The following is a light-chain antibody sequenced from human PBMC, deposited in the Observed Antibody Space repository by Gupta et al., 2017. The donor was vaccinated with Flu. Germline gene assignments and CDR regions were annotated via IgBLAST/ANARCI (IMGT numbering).Light chain of an antibody. CDR1: SLRTYY. Sequence: SFELPQYPAVSLALGQTVRITCQGDSLRTYYASWYQQKPGQAPVLVMYDKNNRPSGIPDRFSGSSSGDKASLTITGAQAEDGADYYCNCRDSSGYVVFGGGTKLTVL. V-gene: IGLV3-19*01. J-gene: IGLJ2*01. CDR2: DKN. CDR3: NCRDSSGYVV.